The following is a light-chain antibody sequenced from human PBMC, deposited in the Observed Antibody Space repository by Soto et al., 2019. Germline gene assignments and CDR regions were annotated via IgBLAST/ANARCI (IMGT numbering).Light chain of an antibody. Sequence: QSALTQPASVSGSPGQSITISCTGASGDVGGFDHVSWYQQHPGKVPRLLIYDVSSRPSGVSDRFSGSKSGNTASLTISGLQAEDEADYYCNSFTTTNTYVFGTGTKLTVL. V-gene: IGLV2-14*03. CDR2: DVS. J-gene: IGLJ1*01. CDR3: NSFTTTNTYV. CDR1: SGDVGGFDH.